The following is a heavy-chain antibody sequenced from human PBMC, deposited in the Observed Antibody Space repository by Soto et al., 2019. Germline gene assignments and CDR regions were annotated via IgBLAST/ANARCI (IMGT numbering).Heavy chain of an antibody. J-gene: IGHJ4*02. D-gene: IGHD2-2*01. CDR2: ISSDGSST. Sequence: EVQLVESGGGLVQPGGSLRLSCAASGFTLSNYWMHWARQAPGKGLVWVSRISSDGSSTNYADSVKGRFTISRDNAKNTLHLQMYSLRAEDTAVYYCARVPYCSSSSCYSYFDSWGQGTLVTVSS. CDR1: GFTLSNYW. V-gene: IGHV3-74*01. CDR3: ARVPYCSSSSCYSYFDS.